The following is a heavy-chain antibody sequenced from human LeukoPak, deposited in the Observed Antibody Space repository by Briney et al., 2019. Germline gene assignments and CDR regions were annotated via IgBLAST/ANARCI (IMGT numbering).Heavy chain of an antibody. CDR3: ARDGSARVVVAATSGPH. CDR1: GFTFSSYS. CDR2: ISSSSSYI. J-gene: IGHJ1*01. Sequence: GGSLRLSCAASGFTFSSYSMNWVRQAPGKGLEWVSSISSSSSYIYYADSVKGRFTISRDNAKNSLYLQMNSLRAEDTAVYYCARDGSARVVVAATSGPHLGQGTLVTVSS. V-gene: IGHV3-21*01. D-gene: IGHD2-15*01.